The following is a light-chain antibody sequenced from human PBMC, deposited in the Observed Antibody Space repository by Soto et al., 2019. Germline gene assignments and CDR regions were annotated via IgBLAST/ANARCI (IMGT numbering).Light chain of an antibody. CDR2: MND. V-gene: IGLV1-47*01. Sequence: QSVLTQPPSASGTPGQRVTISCSGSSSNIGSNYVYWYQQLPGTAPKLLIYMNDQRPSGVPDRFSASKSGTSASLAISGLRSEYETDYFCAAWDDSLSGLVFGGGTKNTVL. CDR3: AAWDDSLSGLV. J-gene: IGLJ3*02. CDR1: SSNIGSNY.